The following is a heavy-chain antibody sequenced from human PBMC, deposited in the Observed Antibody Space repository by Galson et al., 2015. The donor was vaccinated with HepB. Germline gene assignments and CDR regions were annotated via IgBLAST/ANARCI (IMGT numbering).Heavy chain of an antibody. J-gene: IGHJ4*02. Sequence: ALVKPAQTLTLTCTFSGISRSTSGVGGGWIGQPPGKALEWLAIIYWDDDKRYSLSLRSRLTITKDTSKNQVDLERTNMDAVDTATYYCAHSGDSSSVRFAHWGQGTLVTAPS. D-gene: IGHD3-22*01. CDR1: GISRSTSGVG. V-gene: IGHV2-5*02. CDR2: IYWDDDK. CDR3: AHSGDSSSVRFAH.